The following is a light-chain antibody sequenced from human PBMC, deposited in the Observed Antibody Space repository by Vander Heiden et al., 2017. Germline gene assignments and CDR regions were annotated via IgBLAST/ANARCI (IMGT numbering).Light chain of an antibody. J-gene: IGLJ2*01. V-gene: IGLV1-44*01. CDR1: SSNIGSNT. CDR2: GNN. CDR3: AAWDDSLNGVV. Sequence: QSALTQPPSASGTPGPRVTISCSGSSSNIGSNTVNWYQQLPGTAPKLLIYGNNQRPSGVPDRFSGSKSGTSASLAISGLQSEDEADYYCAAWDDSLNGVVFGGGTKLTVL.